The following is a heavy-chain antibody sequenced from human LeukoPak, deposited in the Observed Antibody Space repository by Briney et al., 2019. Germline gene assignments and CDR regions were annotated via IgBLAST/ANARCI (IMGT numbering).Heavy chain of an antibody. CDR1: GFTFDEYT. CDR3: AKDRSRSYSSFDS. Sequence: GGSLRLSCVASGFTFDEYTMHWVRQVPGKGLEWVSVIGWDSDSKYYLESVRGRFTISRDNSKNSLYLQMNSLRTEDTAFYYCAKDRSRSYSSFDSWGQGTLVTVSS. J-gene: IGHJ4*02. V-gene: IGHV3-43*01. D-gene: IGHD6-19*01. CDR2: IGWDSDSK.